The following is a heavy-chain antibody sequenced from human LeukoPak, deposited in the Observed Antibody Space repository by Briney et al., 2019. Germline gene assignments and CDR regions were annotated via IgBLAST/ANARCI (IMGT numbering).Heavy chain of an antibody. CDR3: ARHGGAYGDYWYYFDY. D-gene: IGHD4-17*01. V-gene: IGHV4-59*08. Sequence: SETLSLTCTVSGGSISSYYWTWIRQPPGKGLEWIGYIYYSGSTNYNPSLESRVTISVDTSKNQFSLKLSSVTAADTAVYYCARHGGAYGDYWYYFDYWGQGTLVTVSS. J-gene: IGHJ4*02. CDR1: GGSISSYY. CDR2: IYYSGST.